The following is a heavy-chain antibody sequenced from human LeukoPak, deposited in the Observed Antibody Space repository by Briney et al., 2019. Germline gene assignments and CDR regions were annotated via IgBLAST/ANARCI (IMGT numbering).Heavy chain of an antibody. V-gene: IGHV4-59*08. CDR2: IYYTGST. CDR3: ARHRAYSSSSPFDY. D-gene: IGHD6-6*01. CDR1: GGSISSLY. Sequence: SETLSLTCSVSGGSISSLYWSWIRQPPGKGLEWIGYIYYTGSTNYNPSLKSRVTMFVDMSKNQFSLRLSPVTAADTAVYYCARHRAYSSSSPFDYWGQGTLVTVS. J-gene: IGHJ4*02.